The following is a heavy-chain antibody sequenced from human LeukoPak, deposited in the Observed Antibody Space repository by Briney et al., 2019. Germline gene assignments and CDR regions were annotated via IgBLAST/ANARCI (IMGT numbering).Heavy chain of an antibody. CDR3: ARADFGGATLWFDP. D-gene: IGHD1-26*01. Sequence: SVKVSCKASGGTFSSYAISWVRQAPGQGLGWMGGIIPIFGTANYAQKFQGRVTITADESTSTAYMELSSLRSEDTAVYYCARADFGGATLWFDPWGQGTLVTVSS. V-gene: IGHV1-69*13. CDR1: GGTFSSYA. CDR2: IIPIFGTA. J-gene: IGHJ5*02.